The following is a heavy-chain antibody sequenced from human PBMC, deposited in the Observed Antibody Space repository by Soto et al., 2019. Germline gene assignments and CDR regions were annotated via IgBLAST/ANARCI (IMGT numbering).Heavy chain of an antibody. Sequence: GASVKVSCKASGYTFTSYGISWVRQAPGQGLEWMGWISAYNGNTNYAQKLQGRVTVTTDTSTSTAYMELRSLRSDDTAVYYCARDYCSSTSCFFDYWGQGTLVTVSS. CDR2: ISAYNGNT. V-gene: IGHV1-18*04. J-gene: IGHJ4*02. CDR1: GYTFTSYG. CDR3: ARDYCSSTSCFFDY. D-gene: IGHD2-2*01.